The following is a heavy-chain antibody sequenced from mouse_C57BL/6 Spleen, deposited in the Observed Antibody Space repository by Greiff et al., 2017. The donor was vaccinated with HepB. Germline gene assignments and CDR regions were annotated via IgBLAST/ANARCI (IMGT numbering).Heavy chain of an antibody. J-gene: IGHJ2*01. Sequence: QVQLQQPGAELVKPGASVKLSCKASGYTFNSYWMQWVKQRPGQGLEWIGEIDPSDSYTNYNQKFKGKATLTVDTSSSTAYMQRSSLTSEDSAVYYCASSPSYYFDYWGQGTTLTVSS. CDR2: IDPSDSYT. CDR1: GYTFNSYW. CDR3: ASSPSYYFDY. V-gene: IGHV1-50*01. D-gene: IGHD6-2*01.